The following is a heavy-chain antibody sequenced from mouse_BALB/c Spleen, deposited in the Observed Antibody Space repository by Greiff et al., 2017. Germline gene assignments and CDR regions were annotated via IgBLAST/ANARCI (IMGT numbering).Heavy chain of an antibody. Sequence: EVQLQQSGTVLARPGASVKMSCKASGYTFTSYWMHWVKQRPGQGLEWIGAIYPGNSDTSYNQKFKGKAKLTAVTSTSTAYMELSSLTNEDSAVYYCTRANGNSWFAYWGQGTLGTVSA. D-gene: IGHD2-1*01. J-gene: IGHJ3*01. CDR3: TRANGNSWFAY. V-gene: IGHV1-5*01. CDR2: IYPGNSDT. CDR1: GYTFTSYW.